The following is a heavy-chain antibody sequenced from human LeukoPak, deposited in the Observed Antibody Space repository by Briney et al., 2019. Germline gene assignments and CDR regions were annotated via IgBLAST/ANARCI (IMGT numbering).Heavy chain of an antibody. Sequence: GSLRLSCEASGFTFSDSYMSWLRQPPGKGLEWIGEINHSGSTNYNPSLKSRVTISVDTSKNQFSLKLSSVTAADTAVYYCARVGQWLVPLDYWGQGTLVTVSS. V-gene: IGHV4-34*01. D-gene: IGHD6-19*01. CDR2: INHSGST. J-gene: IGHJ4*02. CDR1: GFTFSDSY. CDR3: ARVGQWLVPLDY.